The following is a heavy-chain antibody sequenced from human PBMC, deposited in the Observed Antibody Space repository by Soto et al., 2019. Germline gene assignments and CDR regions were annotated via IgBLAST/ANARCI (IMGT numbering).Heavy chain of an antibody. D-gene: IGHD6-19*01. CDR2: IYYRGGT. V-gene: IGHV4-61*08. Sequence: SETLSLTCTVSGAALSSGGYFYTWVRQPPGKGLEWLGYIYYRGGTNYNPSLKSRVTISLDKSKSQFSLGLISVTAADTAVYYCTREQSDDNYFDPWGQGTLVTVSS. CDR1: GAALSSGGYF. CDR3: TREQSDDNYFDP. J-gene: IGHJ5*02.